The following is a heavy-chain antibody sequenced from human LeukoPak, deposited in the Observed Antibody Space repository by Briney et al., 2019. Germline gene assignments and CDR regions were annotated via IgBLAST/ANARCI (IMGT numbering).Heavy chain of an antibody. CDR2: TDGSST. J-gene: IGHJ4*02. CDR3: ARGQQLVD. CDR1: GFTFSSYW. V-gene: IGHV3-74*01. D-gene: IGHD6-13*01. Sequence: GGSLRLSCAASGFTFSSYWMHWVRQDPGKGLVWVSRTDGSSTSYADSVKGRFTISRDNAKNTLYLQMNSLRAEDTAVYYCARGQQLVDRGQGTLVTVSS.